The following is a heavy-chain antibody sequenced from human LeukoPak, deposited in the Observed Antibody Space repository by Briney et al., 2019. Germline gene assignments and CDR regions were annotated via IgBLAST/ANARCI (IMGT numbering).Heavy chain of an antibody. Sequence: PSETLSLTCAVYGGSFSGYYWSWIRQPPGKGLEWIGEINHSGSTNYNPSLKSRVTISVDTSKNQFSLKLSSVTAADTAVYYCARGRRYCSSTSCYGRYGMDVWGQGTTVTLSS. CDR1: GGSFSGYY. CDR2: INHSGST. CDR3: ARGRRYCSSTSCYGRYGMDV. D-gene: IGHD2-2*01. J-gene: IGHJ6*02. V-gene: IGHV4-34*01.